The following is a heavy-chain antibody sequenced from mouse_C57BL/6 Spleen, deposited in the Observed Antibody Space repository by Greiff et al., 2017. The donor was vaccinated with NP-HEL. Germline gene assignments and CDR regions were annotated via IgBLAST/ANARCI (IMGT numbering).Heavy chain of an antibody. J-gene: IGHJ4*01. CDR2: ISNGGGST. D-gene: IGHD1-1*01. Sequence: DVMLVESGGGLVQPGGSLKLSCAASGFTFSDYYMYWVRQTPEKRLEWVAYISNGGGSTYYPDTVKGRFTISRDNAKNTLYLQMSRLKSEDTAMYYCARQELPDYYAMDYWGQGTSVTVSS. CDR1: GFTFSDYY. V-gene: IGHV5-12*01. CDR3: ARQELPDYYAMDY.